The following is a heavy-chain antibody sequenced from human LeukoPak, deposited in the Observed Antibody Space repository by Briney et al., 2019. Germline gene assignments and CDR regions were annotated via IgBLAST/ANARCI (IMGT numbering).Heavy chain of an antibody. CDR1: GFTFSSYS. CDR3: ARNKVGATNWFDP. J-gene: IGHJ5*02. CDR2: ISSSSSTI. V-gene: IGHV3-48*04. Sequence: GGSLRLSCAASGFTFSSYSMNWVRQAPGKGLEWVSYISSSSSTIYYADSVKGRFTISRDNAKNSLYLQMNSLRAEDTAVYYCARNKVGATNWFDPWGQGTLVTVSS. D-gene: IGHD1-26*01.